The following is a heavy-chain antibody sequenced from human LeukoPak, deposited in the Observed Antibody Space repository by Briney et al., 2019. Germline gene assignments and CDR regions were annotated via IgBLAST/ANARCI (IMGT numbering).Heavy chain of an antibody. CDR1: GFTFNNAW. CDR3: TSHAAFDP. J-gene: IGHJ5*02. V-gene: IGHV3-15*01. CDR2: IKSKNVGGTT. Sequence: PGGSLRPSCAASGFTFNNAWMNWVRQAPGKGLEWVGRIKSKNVGGTTDYAAPVKGRFTISRDDSKNTVYLQMNSLKIEDTAVYYCTSHAAFDPWGQGTLVTASS.